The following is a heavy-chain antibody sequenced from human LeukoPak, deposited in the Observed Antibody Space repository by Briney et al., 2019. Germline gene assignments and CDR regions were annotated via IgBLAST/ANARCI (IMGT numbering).Heavy chain of an antibody. D-gene: IGHD2-2*01. CDR1: GGTFSSYA. CDR2: IIPIFGTA. J-gene: IGHJ4*02. CDR3: ARGVPDLTFDY. Sequence: GSSVKVSCKASGGTFSSYAISWVRQAPGQGLEWMGGIIPIFGTANYAQKFQGRVMITADKSTSTAYMELSSLRSEDTAVYYCARGVPDLTFDYWGQGTLVTVSS. V-gene: IGHV1-69*06.